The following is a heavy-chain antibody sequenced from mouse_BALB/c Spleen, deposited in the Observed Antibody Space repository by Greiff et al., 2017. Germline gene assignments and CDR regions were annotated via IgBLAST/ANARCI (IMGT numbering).Heavy chain of an antibody. CDR1: GYSFTSYY. J-gene: IGHJ4*01. Sequence: VQLQQSGPELMKPGASVKISCKASGYSFTSYYMHWVKQSHGKSLEWIGYIDPFNGGTSYNQKFKGKATLTVDKSSSTAYMHLSSLTSEDSAVYYCARGGMRVYAMDYWGQGTSVTVSS. CDR3: ARGGMRVYAMDY. V-gene: IGHV1S135*01. CDR2: IDPFNGGT.